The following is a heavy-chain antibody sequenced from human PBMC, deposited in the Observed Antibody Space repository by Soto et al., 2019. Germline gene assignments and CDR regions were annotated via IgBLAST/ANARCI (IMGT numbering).Heavy chain of an antibody. CDR2: IYHSGST. CDR3: ARGLEVIAATPQWDY. D-gene: IGHD2-15*01. CDR1: GGSISRGGYS. J-gene: IGHJ4*02. V-gene: IGHV4-30-2*01. Sequence: QLQLQESGSGLVKPSQTLSLTCAVSGGSISRGGYSWNWIRQPPGQGLEWIGYIYHSGSTYNSPSLKSRVTISVDRSKNQFSLKLSSVTAADTAVYYCARGLEVIAATPQWDYWGQGTLVTVSS.